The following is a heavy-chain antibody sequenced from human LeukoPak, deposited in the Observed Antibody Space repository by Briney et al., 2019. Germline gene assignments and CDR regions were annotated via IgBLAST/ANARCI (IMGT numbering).Heavy chain of an antibody. CDR3: ARDPESSSFDL. D-gene: IGHD6-13*01. CDR2: IDQGGSVR. CDR1: GFSFSTYW. Sequence: GGSLRLSCAASGFSFSTYWMSWVRQTPEKGLEFVANIDQGGSVRDYMDSLKGRCTISRDNAKKSLYLEINSLRADDTAVYYCARDPESSSFDLWGRGALVTVSS. V-gene: IGHV3-7*01. J-gene: IGHJ4*02.